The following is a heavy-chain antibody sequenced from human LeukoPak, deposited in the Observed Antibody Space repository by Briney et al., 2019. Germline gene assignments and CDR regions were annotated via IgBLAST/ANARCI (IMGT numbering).Heavy chain of an antibody. V-gene: IGHV3-30*04. CDR2: ISYDGSNK. J-gene: IGHJ4*02. CDR1: GFTFSDYA. Sequence: GRSLRLSCAASGFTFSDYAMHWVRQAPGKGLEWVAVISYDGSNKYYADSVKGRFTISRDNSKNTLYLQMNSLRAEDTAVYYCARDRVGATNNYFDYWGQGTLVTVSS. D-gene: IGHD1-26*01. CDR3: ARDRVGATNNYFDY.